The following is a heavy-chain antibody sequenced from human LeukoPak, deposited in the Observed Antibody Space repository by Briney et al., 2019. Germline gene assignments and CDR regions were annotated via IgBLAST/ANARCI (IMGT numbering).Heavy chain of an antibody. CDR3: ATQEFHFYMDV. CDR1: GFSITTYT. Sequence: GGSLRLSCAASGFSITTYTLNWVRQAPGKGLEWVSSITSSSTTMSYADSVRGRFTISRDNAKNSPYLQMNNLRAEDTAMYYCATQEFHFYMDVWGKGTTVTVSS. V-gene: IGHV3-21*06. D-gene: IGHD3-10*01. CDR2: ITSSSTTM. J-gene: IGHJ6*03.